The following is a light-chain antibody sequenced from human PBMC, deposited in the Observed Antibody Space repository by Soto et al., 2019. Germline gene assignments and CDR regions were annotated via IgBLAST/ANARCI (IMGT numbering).Light chain of an antibody. Sequence: QSALTQPASVSGSPGQSITISCTGTSSDVGGYNYVSWYQQHPGKAPKLMIYDVSNRPSGVSKRFSGSRSGNTASLTISGLQAEDEAHYYCSSYTGSTTLVIFGGGTKLTVL. J-gene: IGLJ2*01. CDR3: SSYTGSTTLVI. V-gene: IGLV2-14*03. CDR2: DVS. CDR1: SSDVGGYNY.